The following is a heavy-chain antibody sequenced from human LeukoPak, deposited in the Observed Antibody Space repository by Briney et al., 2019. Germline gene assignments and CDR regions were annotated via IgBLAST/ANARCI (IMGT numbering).Heavy chain of an antibody. CDR3: ARAPPYYYDSSGYSRGWYFDL. D-gene: IGHD3-22*01. J-gene: IGHJ2*01. CDR1: GYTFASYG. Sequence: GASVKVSRKASGYTFASYGISWVRQAPGQGLEWMGWISAYNGNTNYAQKLQGRVTMTTDTSTSTAYMELRSLRSDDTAVYYCARAPPYYYDSSGYSRGWYFDLWGRDTLVTVSS. CDR2: ISAYNGNT. V-gene: IGHV1-18*01.